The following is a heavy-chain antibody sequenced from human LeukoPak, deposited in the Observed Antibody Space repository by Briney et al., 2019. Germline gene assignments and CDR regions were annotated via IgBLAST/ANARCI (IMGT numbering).Heavy chain of an antibody. J-gene: IGHJ4*02. Sequence: GSSVKVSCKASGGTFSSYAISWVRQAPGQGLEWMGGIIPIFGTANYAQKFQGRVTITTDESTSTAYMELSSLRSEDTAVYYCARASMRIAVAGGGFDYSGQGTLVTVSS. V-gene: IGHV1-69*05. CDR3: ARASMRIAVAGGGFDY. CDR2: IIPIFGTA. D-gene: IGHD6-19*01. CDR1: GGTFSSYA.